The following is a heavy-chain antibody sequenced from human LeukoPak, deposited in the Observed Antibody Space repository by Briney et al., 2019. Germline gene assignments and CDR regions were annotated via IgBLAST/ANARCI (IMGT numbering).Heavy chain of an antibody. CDR2: IWYDGSNK. CDR3: ARGPNYYDSSGYYYPFDY. CDR1: GFTFSFYW. J-gene: IGHJ4*02. D-gene: IGHD3-22*01. V-gene: IGHV3-33*08. Sequence: GGSLRLSCAASGFTFSFYWMSWVRQAPGKGLEWVAVIWYDGSNKYFADSVKGRFTISRDNSKNTLYLQMNSLRAEDTAVYYCARGPNYYDSSGYYYPFDYWGQGTLVTVSS.